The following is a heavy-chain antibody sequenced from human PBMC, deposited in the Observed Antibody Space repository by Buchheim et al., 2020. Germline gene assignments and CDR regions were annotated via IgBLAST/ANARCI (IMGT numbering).Heavy chain of an antibody. CDR2: INEDGSEK. CDR1: GFTFSSYW. CDR3: ARGDKVGSVDP. Sequence: EVQLVESGGGLVQPVGSLRLSCAASGFTFSSYWMSWVRQAPGTGLEWVANINEDGSEKYYVDSVKVRITISRDNAKNSLYLQMNSLRAEDTAVYYCARGDKVGSVDPWGQGTL. J-gene: IGHJ5*02. V-gene: IGHV3-7*01. D-gene: IGHD3-10*01.